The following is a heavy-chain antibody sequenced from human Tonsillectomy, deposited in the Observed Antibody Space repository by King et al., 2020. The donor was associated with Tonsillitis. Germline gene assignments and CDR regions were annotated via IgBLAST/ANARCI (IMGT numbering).Heavy chain of an antibody. Sequence: VQLVESGSELKKPGASVKVSCKASGYTFTSYAMNWVRQAPGQGLEWMGWINTNTGNPTYAQGFTGRFVFSLDPSVSTAYLPISSLKAEDTAVYYCARGLTRLLWWGELPWFDPWGQGTLVSVSA. CDR3: ARGLTRLLWWGELPWFDP. V-gene: IGHV7-4-1*02. D-gene: IGHD3-10*01. CDR2: INTNTGNP. CDR1: GYTFTSYA. J-gene: IGHJ5*02.